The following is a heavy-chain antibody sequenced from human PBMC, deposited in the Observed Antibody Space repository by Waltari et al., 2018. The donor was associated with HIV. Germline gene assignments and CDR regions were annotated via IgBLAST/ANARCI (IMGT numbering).Heavy chain of an antibody. V-gene: IGHV4-38-2*02. CDR1: GSSISSAST. J-gene: IGHJ4*02. CDR2: IYNFGAT. Sequence: QVQLQESGPGLVRPSEPLSLSCAVSGSSISSASTRGWIRLPPGKGLEWLGSIYNFGATYYSPSLKSRVTISLDTSNNQFSLTLNSVTAADTAVYYCARDPALTRVTGYDFWGQGILVTVSS. D-gene: IGHD4-17*01. CDR3: ARDPALTRVTGYDF.